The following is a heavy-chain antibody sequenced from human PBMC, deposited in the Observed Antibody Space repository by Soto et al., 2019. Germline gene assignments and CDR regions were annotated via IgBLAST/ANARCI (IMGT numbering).Heavy chain of an antibody. Sequence: SLRLSCAASGFIFTNYAMNWVRQAPGKGLEWVSVIGGRGNSAYYADSVQGRFTISRDNSKNTLSLQMSSLTADDTAIYYCLREGRGSFDFWGRGTMVTVSS. CDR3: LREGRGSFDF. J-gene: IGHJ3*01. CDR1: GFIFTNYA. V-gene: IGHV3-23*01. CDR2: IGGRGNSA. D-gene: IGHD5-12*01.